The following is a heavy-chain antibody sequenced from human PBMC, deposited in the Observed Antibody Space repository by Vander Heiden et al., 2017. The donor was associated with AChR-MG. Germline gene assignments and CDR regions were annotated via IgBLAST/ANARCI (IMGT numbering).Heavy chain of an antibody. V-gene: IGHV3-7*01. J-gene: IGHJ4*02. D-gene: IGHD3-9*01. CDR1: GFTFSSYW. Sequence: EVQLVESGGGLVQPGGSLRLSCPASGFTFSSYWMSWVRQAPGKGLEWVANIKQDGSEKYYVDSVKGRFTISRDNAKNSLYLQMNSLRAEDTAVYYCARDRLYYDILTGYSPGFDYWGQGNLVTVSS. CDR3: ARDRLYYDILTGYSPGFDY. CDR2: IKQDGSEK.